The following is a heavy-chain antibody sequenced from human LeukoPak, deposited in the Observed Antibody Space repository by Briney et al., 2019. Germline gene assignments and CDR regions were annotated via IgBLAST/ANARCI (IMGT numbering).Heavy chain of an antibody. Sequence: GGSLRLSCAASGFTFSSYGMHWVRQAPGKGLEWVAFIRFDGNNKYYADSVKGRFTISRDNSKNTLYLQMTSLRAEDTAVYYCARGFETGSIDYWGQGTLVTVSS. D-gene: IGHD3-9*01. J-gene: IGHJ4*02. CDR1: GFTFSSYG. CDR2: IRFDGNNK. CDR3: ARGFETGSIDY. V-gene: IGHV3-30*02.